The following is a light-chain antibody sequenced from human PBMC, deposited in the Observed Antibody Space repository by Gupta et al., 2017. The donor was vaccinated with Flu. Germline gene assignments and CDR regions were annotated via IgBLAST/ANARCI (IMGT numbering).Light chain of an antibody. CDR2: KAS. Sequence: IQMTQSPSSLSASVGDSVTITCRASQTINNWLAWYQQKTGKAPKLLIDKASSLKTGLPSRFSGSESGTKFTLTINNLQPEDAATYYCHQHLSYPLTFGGGTKVEIK. J-gene: IGKJ4*02. V-gene: IGKV1-5*03. CDR1: QTINNW. CDR3: HQHLSYPLT.